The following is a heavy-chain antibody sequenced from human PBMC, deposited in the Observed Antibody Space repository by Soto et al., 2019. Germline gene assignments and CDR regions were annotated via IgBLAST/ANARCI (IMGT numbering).Heavy chain of an antibody. D-gene: IGHD2-8*01. V-gene: IGHV4-31*03. CDR2: IYYSGST. CDR3: ARAYCTNGVCVRGFEYYFDY. CDR1: GASISSGGYY. J-gene: IGHJ4*02. Sequence: PSETLSLTCTVSGASISSGGYYWSWIRQHPGKGLEWIGYIYYSGSTYYNPSLKSRVTISVDTSKNQFSLKLSSVTAADTAVYYCARAYCTNGVCVRGFEYYFDYWGQGTLVTVSS.